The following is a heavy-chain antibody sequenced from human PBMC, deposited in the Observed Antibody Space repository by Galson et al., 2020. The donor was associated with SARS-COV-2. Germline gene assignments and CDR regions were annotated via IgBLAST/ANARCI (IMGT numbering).Heavy chain of an antibody. CDR2: ISYDGSNK. V-gene: IGHV3-30-3*01. CDR3: ARDGSEDLWFGELLGISPPSEYFQH. J-gene: IGHJ1*01. D-gene: IGHD3-10*01. CDR1: GFTFSSYA. Sequence: GGSLRLSCAASGFTFSSYAMHWVRQAPGKGLEWVAVISYDGSNKYYADSVKGRFTISRDNSKNTLYLQMNSLRAEDTAVYYCARDGSEDLWFGELLGISPPSEYFQHWGQGTLVTVSS.